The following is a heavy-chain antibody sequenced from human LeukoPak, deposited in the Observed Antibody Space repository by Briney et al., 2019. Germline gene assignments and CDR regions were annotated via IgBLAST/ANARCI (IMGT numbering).Heavy chain of an antibody. D-gene: IGHD3-10*01. CDR3: ATKLYYYGSGTYSFDAFDI. CDR2: IYHSGST. Sequence: SETLSLTCTVSGGSISSGGYYWSWIRQPPGKGLEWIGYIYHSGSTYYNPSLKSRVTISVDRSKNQFSLKLSSVTAADTAVYYCATKLYYYGSGTYSFDAFDIWGQGTMVTVSS. V-gene: IGHV4-30-2*01. CDR1: GGSISSGGYY. J-gene: IGHJ3*02.